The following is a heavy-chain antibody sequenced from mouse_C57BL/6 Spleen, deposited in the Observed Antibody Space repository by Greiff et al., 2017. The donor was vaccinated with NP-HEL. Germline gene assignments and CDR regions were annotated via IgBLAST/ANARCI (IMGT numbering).Heavy chain of an antibody. CDR2: ISSGGSYT. CDR3: ATYYYGSSYPAY. Sequence: EVKVVESGGDLVKPGGSLKLSCAASGFTFSSYGMSWVRQTPDKRLEWVATISSGGSYTYYPDSVKGRFTISRDNAKNTLYLQMSSLKSEDTAMYYCATYYYGSSYPAYWGQGTLVTVSA. CDR1: GFTFSSYG. D-gene: IGHD1-1*01. V-gene: IGHV5-6*01. J-gene: IGHJ3*01.